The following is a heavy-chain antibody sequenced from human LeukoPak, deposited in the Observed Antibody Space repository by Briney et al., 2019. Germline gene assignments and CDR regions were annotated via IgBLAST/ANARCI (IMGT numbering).Heavy chain of an antibody. CDR1: GGSFSGYY. Sequence: PSETLSLTCAVYGGSFSGYYWSWIRQPPGKGLEWIGEINHSGSTNYNPSLKSRVTISVDTSKNQFSLKLSSMTAADTAVYYCARGGYSYGITYYYGMDVWGQGTTVTVSS. J-gene: IGHJ6*02. V-gene: IGHV4-34*01. D-gene: IGHD5-18*01. CDR2: INHSGST. CDR3: ARGGYSYGITYYYGMDV.